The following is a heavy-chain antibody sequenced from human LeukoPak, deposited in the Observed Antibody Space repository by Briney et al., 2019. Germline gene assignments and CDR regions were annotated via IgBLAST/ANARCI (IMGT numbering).Heavy chain of an antibody. Sequence: GGSLRLSCTVSGFTLSSYSMNWVRQTPERGLEWVSYISISSDIIYYADSVKGRFTISRDNAKNSLYLQMNSLRAEDTAVYYCATWVTKIIVPNATDYWGQGSLVTVSS. CDR1: GFTLSSYS. D-gene: IGHD3-22*01. CDR2: ISISSDII. J-gene: IGHJ4*02. CDR3: ATWVTKIIVPNATDY. V-gene: IGHV3-48*04.